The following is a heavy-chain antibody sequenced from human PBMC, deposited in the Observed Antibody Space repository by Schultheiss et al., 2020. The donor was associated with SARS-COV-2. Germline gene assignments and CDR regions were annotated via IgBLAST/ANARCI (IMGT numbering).Heavy chain of an antibody. CDR3: ARGSLGITVFGVVVPKFYFDF. V-gene: IGHV4-34*01. CDR2: IYYSGST. J-gene: IGHJ4*02. D-gene: IGHD3-3*01. Sequence: SETLSLTCAVYGGSFSGYYWSWIRQPPGKGLEWIGYIYYSGSTYYNPSLKSRVTISVDTSKNQFSLKLSSVTAADTAVYYCARGSLGITVFGVVVPKFYFDFWDPGTLVTVSS. CDR1: GGSFSGYY.